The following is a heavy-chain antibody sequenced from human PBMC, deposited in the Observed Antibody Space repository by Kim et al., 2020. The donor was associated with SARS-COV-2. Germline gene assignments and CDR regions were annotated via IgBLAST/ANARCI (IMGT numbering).Heavy chain of an antibody. D-gene: IGHD4-17*01. Sequence: SETLSLTCTVSGGSISSYYWSWIRQPPGKGLEWIGYIYYSGSTNYNPSLKSRVTISVDTSKNQFSLKLSSVTAADTAVYYCARLRSYGDYVGPYYYYGMDVWGQGTTVTVSS. J-gene: IGHJ6*02. CDR1: GGSISSYY. CDR2: IYYSGST. CDR3: ARLRSYGDYVGPYYYYGMDV. V-gene: IGHV4-59*13.